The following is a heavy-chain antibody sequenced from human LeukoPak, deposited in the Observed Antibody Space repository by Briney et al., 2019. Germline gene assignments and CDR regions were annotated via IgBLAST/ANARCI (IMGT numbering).Heavy chain of an antibody. CDR3: AFGEGRYRGFDI. CDR1: GYTFTSYY. CDR2: INPNSGGT. D-gene: IGHD1-26*01. J-gene: IGHJ3*02. Sequence: ASVKVSCKASGYTFTSYYMHWVRQAPGQGLEWMGWINPNSGGTNYAQKFQGRVTMTRDTSISTAYMELSRLRSDDTAVYYCAFGEGRYRGFDIWGQGTMVTVSS. V-gene: IGHV1-2*02.